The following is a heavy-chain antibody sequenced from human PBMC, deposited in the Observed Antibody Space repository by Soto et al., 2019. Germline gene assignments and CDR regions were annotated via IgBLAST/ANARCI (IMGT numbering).Heavy chain of an antibody. D-gene: IGHD6-13*01. CDR3: ARDPYSSSSLDY. V-gene: IGHV3-30-3*01. Sequence: VQLVESGGGVVQPGRSLRLSCAASGFTFSSYAMHWVRQAPGKGLEWVAVISYDGSNKYYADSVKGRFTISRDNSKNTLYLQMNSLRAEDTAVYYCARDPYSSSSLDYWGQGTLVTVSS. CDR1: GFTFSSYA. CDR2: ISYDGSNK. J-gene: IGHJ4*02.